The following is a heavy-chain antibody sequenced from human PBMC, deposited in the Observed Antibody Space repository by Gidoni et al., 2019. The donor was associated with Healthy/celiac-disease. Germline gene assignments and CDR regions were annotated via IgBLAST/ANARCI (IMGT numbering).Heavy chain of an antibody. CDR1: GFSFRHYA. Sequence: EVQLVESGGGVVQPGGSLRLSCAASGFSFRHYAMNWVRQAPGKGLEWVAHITRGSMHIFYADSVKGRFTISRDNAKNSLYLQMNSLRDEDTAVYYCARVDYADYIGDEYWGQGTLVTVSS. CDR3: ARVDYADYIGDEY. D-gene: IGHD4-17*01. J-gene: IGHJ4*02. V-gene: IGHV3-48*02. CDR2: ITRGSMHI.